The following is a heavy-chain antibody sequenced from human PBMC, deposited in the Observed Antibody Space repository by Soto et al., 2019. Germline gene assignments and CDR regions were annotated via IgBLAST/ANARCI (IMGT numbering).Heavy chain of an antibody. J-gene: IGHJ3*02. Sequence: SETLSLTCTVSGGSISSGGYYWSWIRQHPGKGLEWIGYIYYSGSTYYNPSLKSRVTISVDTSKNQFSLKLSSVTAADTAVYYCARVLGQLWNKDAFDIWGQVTMVTVSS. CDR2: IYYSGST. CDR3: ARVLGQLWNKDAFDI. V-gene: IGHV4-31*03. CDR1: GGSISSGGYY. D-gene: IGHD5-18*01.